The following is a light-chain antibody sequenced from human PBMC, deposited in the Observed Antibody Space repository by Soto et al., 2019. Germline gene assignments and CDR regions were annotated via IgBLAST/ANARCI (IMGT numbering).Light chain of an antibody. CDR3: QQYNNWPPVT. J-gene: IGKJ1*01. V-gene: IGKV3-15*01. CDR2: GAS. CDR1: QSVSSN. Sequence: IGMKQSPSTLSVSPGERATLSCRASQSVSSNLAWYQQKPGQAPRLLIYGASTRATGIPARFSGSGSGTEFTLTISSLQSEDFAVYYCQQYNNWPPVTFGQGTKVDIK.